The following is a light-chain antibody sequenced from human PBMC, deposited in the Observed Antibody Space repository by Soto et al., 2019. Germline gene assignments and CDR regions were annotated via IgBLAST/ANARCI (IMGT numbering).Light chain of an antibody. J-gene: IGKJ1*01. CDR3: QQRSNSPWTT. CDR1: ESVNIY. V-gene: IGKV3-11*01. CDR2: DAS. Sequence: EIVLTQSPATLSLSPGESATLSCRASESVNIYISWYQQKPAQAPRLLIYDASNRATGIPTRFSGSGSGTDFSLTISSLEPEDFAVYYCQQRSNSPWTTFGQGTRVELK.